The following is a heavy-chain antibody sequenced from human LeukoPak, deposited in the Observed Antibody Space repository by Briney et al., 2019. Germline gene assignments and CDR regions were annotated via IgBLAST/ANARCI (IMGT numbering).Heavy chain of an antibody. CDR3: ARVAATHDFDY. J-gene: IGHJ4*02. CDR1: GYRFSTYW. Sequence: GESLKISCKGSGYRFSTYWIGWVRQMPGKGLEWMGIIYPGDSDTRYSPSFQGQVIISADKSISTAYLQWSSLKASDTAMYYCARVAATHDFDYWGQGTLVSVSS. D-gene: IGHD6-25*01. CDR2: IYPGDSDT. V-gene: IGHV5-51*01.